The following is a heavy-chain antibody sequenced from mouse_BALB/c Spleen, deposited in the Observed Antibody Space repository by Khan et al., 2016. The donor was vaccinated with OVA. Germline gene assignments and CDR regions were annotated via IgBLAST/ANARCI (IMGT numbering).Heavy chain of an antibody. CDR1: GFSLTSYG. CDR3: ARIFIGTTDYAMDY. CDR2: IWRGGRT. D-gene: IGHD2-14*01. J-gene: IGHJ4*01. V-gene: IGHV2-2*02. Sequence: QVQLKQSGPGLVQPSQSLSITCTVSGFSLTSYGVHWVRQSPGKGLEWLGVIWRGGRTDYNAAFISRMSISKDNSKSQVFFKMNSLQANDTAIYYCARIFIGTTDYAMDYWGQGTSVTVSS.